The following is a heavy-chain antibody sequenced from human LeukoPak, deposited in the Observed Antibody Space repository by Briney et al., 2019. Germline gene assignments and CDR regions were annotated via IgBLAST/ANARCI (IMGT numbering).Heavy chain of an antibody. CDR3: ARRYSSGWYDGGADYFDY. V-gene: IGHV4-34*01. J-gene: IGHJ4*02. Sequence: KPSETLSLTCAVYGGSFSGYYWRWIRQPPGKGLEWIGEINHSGSTNYNHSLKSRVTISVDTSKNQFSLKLSSVTAADTAVYYCARRYSSGWYDGGADYFDYWGQGTLVTVSS. D-gene: IGHD6-19*01. CDR2: INHSGST. CDR1: GGSFSGYY.